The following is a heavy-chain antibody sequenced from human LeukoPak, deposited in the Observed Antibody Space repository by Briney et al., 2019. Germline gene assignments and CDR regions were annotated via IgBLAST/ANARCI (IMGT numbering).Heavy chain of an antibody. J-gene: IGHJ4*02. D-gene: IGHD3/OR15-3a*01. CDR3: ARDPDFWTGYYYFDY. Sequence: SQTLSLTCTVSGGSISSYYWSWIRQPPGKGLEWIGYIYYSGSTNYNPSLKSRVTISVDTSKNQLSLKVSSVTAADTAVFYCARDPDFWTGYYYFDYWGQGTLVTVSS. CDR2: IYYSGST. V-gene: IGHV4-59*12. CDR1: GGSISSYY.